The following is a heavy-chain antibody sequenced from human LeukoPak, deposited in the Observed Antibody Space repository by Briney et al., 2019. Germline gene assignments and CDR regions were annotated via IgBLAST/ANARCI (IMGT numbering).Heavy chain of an antibody. CDR2: IYYSGST. D-gene: IGHD3-22*01. CDR3: ARDFQDPYYYDSSGYKADAFDI. CDR1: GGSISSYY. Sequence: SETLSLTCTVSGGSISSYYWSWIRQPPGKGLEWIGYIYYSGSTNSNPSLKSRVTISVDTSKNQFSLKLSSVTAADTAVYYCARDFQDPYYYDSSGYKADAFDIWGQGTMVTVSS. V-gene: IGHV4-59*01. J-gene: IGHJ3*02.